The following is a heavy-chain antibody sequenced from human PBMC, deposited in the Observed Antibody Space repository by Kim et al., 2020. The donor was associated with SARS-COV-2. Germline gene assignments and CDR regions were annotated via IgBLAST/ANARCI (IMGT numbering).Heavy chain of an antibody. Sequence: GGSLRLSCAASGVTFSNAWMSWVRQAPGKGLEWVGRIKTKTDGETTDYAAPVKGRFTISRDDSKNTLYLQMNSLKTEDTAVYYCSTYQYWGQGTLVTVSS. V-gene: IGHV3-15*01. CDR2: IKTKTDGETT. J-gene: IGHJ4*02. CDR1: GVTFSNAW. CDR3: STYQY.